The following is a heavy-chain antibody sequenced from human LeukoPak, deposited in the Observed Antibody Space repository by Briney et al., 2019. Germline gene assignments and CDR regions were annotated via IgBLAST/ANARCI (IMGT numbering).Heavy chain of an antibody. J-gene: IGHJ4*02. Sequence: PGRSLRLSCAASGFTFSSYAMHWVRQAPGKGLEWVAVISYDGSNKYYADSVKGRFTISRDNAKNSLYLQMNSLRAEDTAVYYCARAPRFVREDYYFDYWGQGTLVTVSS. CDR1: GFTFSSYA. CDR3: ARAPRFVREDYYFDY. D-gene: IGHD2/OR15-2a*01. CDR2: ISYDGSNK. V-gene: IGHV3-30*04.